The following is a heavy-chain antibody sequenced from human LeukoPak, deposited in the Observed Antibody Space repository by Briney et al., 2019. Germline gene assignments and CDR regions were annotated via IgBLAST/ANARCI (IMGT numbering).Heavy chain of an antibody. Sequence: GGSLRLSCAASGFTFSSYAMTWVRQTPGKGLECVSAITSGGDTHYADSVKGRFTVSRDDSENTLYMQMNSLRAEDTAVYYCAKCAAGGGSCYGWNWGQGTLVTVSS. CDR2: ITSGGDT. D-gene: IGHD2-15*01. CDR3: AKCAAGGGSCYGWN. J-gene: IGHJ4*02. CDR1: GFTFSSYA. V-gene: IGHV3-23*01.